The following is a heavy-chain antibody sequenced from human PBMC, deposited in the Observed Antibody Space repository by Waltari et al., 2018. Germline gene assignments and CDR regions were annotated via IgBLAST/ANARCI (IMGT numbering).Heavy chain of an antibody. V-gene: IGHV4-39*01. CDR1: GDAISDNSYY. CDR2: IHFTGTT. J-gene: IGHJ5*02. Sequence: QLQLQESGPGLVKPSETLSLTCTVPGDAISDNSYYWGWLRQPPGKGLAWIATIHFTGTTHYNPSLESRVAISVDTSQNQFSLKLTSVTAADTAVYYCARLDYSALRRGCDPWGQGTLVTVSS. CDR3: ARLDYSALRRGCDP. D-gene: IGHD4-4*01.